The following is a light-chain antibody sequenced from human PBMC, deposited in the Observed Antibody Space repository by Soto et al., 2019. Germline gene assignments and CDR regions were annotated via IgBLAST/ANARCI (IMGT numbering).Light chain of an antibody. V-gene: IGKV1-39*01. Sequence: DIQMTQSPSSLSASVGDRVTITCRASQNIGVYLNWYQKKPGKAPKLLIHAASSFHSGVPSTFSGSGSGTDFALTISSLQPEDFATYYCHHTAATPWTFAQGTKVDIK. CDR2: AAS. J-gene: IGKJ1*01. CDR1: QNIGVY. CDR3: HHTAATPWT.